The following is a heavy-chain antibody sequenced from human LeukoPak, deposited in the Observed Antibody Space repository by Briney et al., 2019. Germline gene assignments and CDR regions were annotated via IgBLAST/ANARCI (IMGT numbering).Heavy chain of an antibody. D-gene: IGHD2-2*01. CDR2: INPNGGGT. J-gene: IGHJ4*02. V-gene: IGHV1-2*02. CDR3: ARDPGGSSTSCHDY. Sequence: GASVKVSCKASGYTFTGYYMHWVRQAPGQGLEWMGWINPNGGGTNYAQKFQGRVTMTRDTSISTAYMELSRLRSDDTAVYYCARDPGGSSTSCHDYWGQGTLVTVSS. CDR1: GYTFTGYY.